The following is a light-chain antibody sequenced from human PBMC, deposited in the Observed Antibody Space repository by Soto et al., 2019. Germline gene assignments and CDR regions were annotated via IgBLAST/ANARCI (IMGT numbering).Light chain of an antibody. CDR1: QSVFYNSNNKHY. CDR2: WAS. V-gene: IGKV4-1*01. CDR3: QQYYTTPLT. J-gene: IGKJ4*01. Sequence: DIVMTQSPDSLAVSLGERATINCKSSQSVFYNSNNKHYLAWYQHKPGQPPRLLIYWASTRESGVPDRFSGSGSGTDFTLTISNLQAEDVAVSSCQQYYTTPLTFGGGTKVEIK.